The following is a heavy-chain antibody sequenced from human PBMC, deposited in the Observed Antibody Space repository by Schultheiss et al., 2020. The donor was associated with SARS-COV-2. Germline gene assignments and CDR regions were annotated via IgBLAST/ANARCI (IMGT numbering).Heavy chain of an antibody. V-gene: IGHV3-33*08. Sequence: GGSLRLSCAASGFTFSRFGMHWVRQAPGKGLEWVAVIWYDGSNKYYADSVKGRFTISRDNSRNTLYLQMHILRAQDTAVYYCARGAVAGDDAFDIWGQGTMVTVSS. D-gene: IGHD6-19*01. CDR2: IWYDGSNK. CDR1: GFTFSRFG. J-gene: IGHJ3*02. CDR3: ARGAVAGDDAFDI.